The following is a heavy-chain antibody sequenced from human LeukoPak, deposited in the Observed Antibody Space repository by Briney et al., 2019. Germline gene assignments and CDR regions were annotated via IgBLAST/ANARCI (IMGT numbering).Heavy chain of an antibody. CDR2: IGGGGGGT. CDR1: GFTFSSYA. J-gene: IGHJ4*02. CDR3: AKVRSGGLVY. D-gene: IGHD3-10*01. V-gene: IGHV3-23*01. Sequence: GGSLRLSCAASGFTFSSYAMNWVRQAPGKGLEWVSSIGGGGGGTYYADSVKGRFTIPRDNSKDTLYLQMNSLRAEDTAVYYCAKVRSGGLVYWGQGTLATVSS.